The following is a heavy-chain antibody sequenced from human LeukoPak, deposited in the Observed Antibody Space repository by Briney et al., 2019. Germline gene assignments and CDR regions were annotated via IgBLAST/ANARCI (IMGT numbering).Heavy chain of an antibody. D-gene: IGHD5-18*01. J-gene: IGHJ4*02. Sequence: GGSLRLSCSASGLTFRNYAMHWVRQAPGKGLEYVSAISSNGGSTYYADSVKGRFTISRDNSKNTLYLQMSSLRAEDTAVYYCVKEDTTMVTLDYWGQGTRVTVSS. CDR2: ISSNGGST. CDR3: VKEDTTMVTLDY. V-gene: IGHV3-64D*06. CDR1: GLTFRNYA.